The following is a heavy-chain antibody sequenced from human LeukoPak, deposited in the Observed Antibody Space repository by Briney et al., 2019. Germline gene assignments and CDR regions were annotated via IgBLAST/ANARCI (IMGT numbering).Heavy chain of an antibody. Sequence: ASVKVSCKTSGYTFTDYDITWVRQAPGQGLEWMGRVSPYNGNTYYSQRFQDRVTITKDTSTGTAYMDLRNLRTDDTAMYYCARDGRVRRVVKDLFEYWGQGTLVAVSS. D-gene: IGHD3-10*01. CDR1: GYTFTDYD. CDR3: ARDGRVRRVVKDLFEY. V-gene: IGHV1-18*01. J-gene: IGHJ4*02. CDR2: VSPYNGNT.